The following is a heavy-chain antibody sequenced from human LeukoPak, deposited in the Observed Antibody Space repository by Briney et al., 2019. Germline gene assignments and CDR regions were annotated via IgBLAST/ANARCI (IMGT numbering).Heavy chain of an antibody. CDR2: INHSGTT. CDR1: GGSFSGYY. CDR3: ARRVITPFDY. J-gene: IGHJ4*02. D-gene: IGHD3-22*01. V-gene: IGHV4-34*01. Sequence: SETLSLTCAVYGGSFSGYYWSWIRQPPGQGLEWIGEINHSGTTNYNPSLKSRFTISEDTSKNQFSLKLSAVTAADTAVYYCARRVITPFDYWGQGTLVTVSS.